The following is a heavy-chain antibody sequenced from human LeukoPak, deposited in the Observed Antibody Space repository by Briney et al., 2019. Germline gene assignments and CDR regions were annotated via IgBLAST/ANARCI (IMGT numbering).Heavy chain of an antibody. CDR1: GFTVSSNY. D-gene: IGHD3-16*01. V-gene: IGHV3-66*01. CDR2: IYSGGST. J-gene: IGHJ4*02. Sequence: QSGGSLRLSCAASGFTVSSNYMSWVRQAPGKGLEWVSVIYSGGSTYYADSVKGRFTISRDNSKNTLYLQMNSLRAEDTAVYYCAKALSKGAFFDYWGQGTLVTVSS. CDR3: AKALSKGAFFDY.